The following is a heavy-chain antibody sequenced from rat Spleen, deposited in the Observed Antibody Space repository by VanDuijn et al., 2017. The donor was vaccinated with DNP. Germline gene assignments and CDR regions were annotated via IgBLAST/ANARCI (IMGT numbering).Heavy chain of an antibody. CDR3: ARGLNYGGYNYYWYFDF. Sequence: EVQFQESGPGLVKSSQSLSLTCSVTGYSITSNYWAWIRKFPGNKMEWMGYINYSGSTGHNPSLKSRISISRDTSKNQFFLQLISVTTEDTATYYCARGLNYGGYNYYWYFDFWGPGTMVTVSS. CDR2: INYSGST. D-gene: IGHD1-11*01. CDR1: GYSITSNY. V-gene: IGHV3-1*01. J-gene: IGHJ1*01.